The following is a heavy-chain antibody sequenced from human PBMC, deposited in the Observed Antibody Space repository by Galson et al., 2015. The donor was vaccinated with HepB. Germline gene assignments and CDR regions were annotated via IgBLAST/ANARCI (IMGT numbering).Heavy chain of an antibody. CDR3: ARSGNRWGIAHDP. D-gene: IGHD3-16*01. CDR2: IDTNNGNP. CDR1: GYILTGYA. V-gene: IGHV7-4-1*02. J-gene: IGHJ5*02. Sequence: SVKVSCKASGYILTGYAMNWVRQAPGQGLEWMGRIDTNNGNPTCAPGFTGRFVFSLDTSVSTIYLQINNLKTEDTAVYYCARSGNRWGIAHDPWGQGTLLTVSS.